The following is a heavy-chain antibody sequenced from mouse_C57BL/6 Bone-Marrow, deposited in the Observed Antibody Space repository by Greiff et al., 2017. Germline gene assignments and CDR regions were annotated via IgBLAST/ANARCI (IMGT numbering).Heavy chain of an antibody. Sequence: QVQLQQPGAELVKPGASVKLSCKASGYTFTSYWMHWVKQRPGRGLEWIGRIDPNSGGTKYNEKFKSKATLTVDKPSSTAYMQLSSLTSDDAAVDDCARSRGGADYAMDYWGQGTSVTVSS. CDR1: GYTFTSYW. J-gene: IGHJ4*01. CDR2: IDPNSGGT. CDR3: ARSRGGADYAMDY. V-gene: IGHV1-72*01.